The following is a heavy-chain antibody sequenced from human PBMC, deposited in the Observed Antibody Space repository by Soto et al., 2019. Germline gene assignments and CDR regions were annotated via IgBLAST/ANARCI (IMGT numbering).Heavy chain of an antibody. CDR3: ARDLKRALYYYYGMDV. J-gene: IGHJ6*02. V-gene: IGHV3-30-3*01. CDR2: ISYDGSNK. CDR1: GFTFSSYA. D-gene: IGHD3-9*01. Sequence: GVSLRLSCAASGFTFSSYAMHWVRQAPGKGLEWVAVISYDGSNKYYADSVKGRFTISRDNSKNTLYLQMNSLRAEDTAVYYCARDLKRALYYYYGMDVWGQGTTVTVSS.